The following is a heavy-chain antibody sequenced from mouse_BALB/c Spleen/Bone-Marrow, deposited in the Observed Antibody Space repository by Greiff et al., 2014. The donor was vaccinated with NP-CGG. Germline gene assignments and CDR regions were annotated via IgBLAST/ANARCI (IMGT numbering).Heavy chain of an antibody. D-gene: IGHD4-1*01. J-gene: IGHJ4*01. CDR3: TRHWDYAMDY. Sequence: QVQLKESGAELVRPGASVTLSCKASGYTFTDCEMHWVKQTPVHGLEWIGAIDPETGGTAYNQKFKGKATLTADKSSSTAYMELRSLTSEDSAVYYCTRHWDYAMDYWGQGTSVTVSS. CDR1: GYTFTDCE. V-gene: IGHV1-15*01. CDR2: IDPETGGT.